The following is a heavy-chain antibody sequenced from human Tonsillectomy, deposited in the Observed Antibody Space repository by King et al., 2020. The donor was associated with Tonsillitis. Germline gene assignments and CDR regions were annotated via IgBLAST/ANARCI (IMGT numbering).Heavy chain of an antibody. J-gene: IGHJ4*02. CDR3: VKDPWGAAPGDY. CDR1: GFTFSSYD. D-gene: IGHD6-13*01. V-gene: IGHV3-64D*06. Sequence: VQLVESGGGLVQPGGSLRLSCSASGFTFSSYDMHWVRQAPGKGLEYVSGISTTGGSTGYADSVKGRFTISRDNSKNTLYLQMSSLRPEETAVYYCVKDPWGAAPGDYWGQGTLVTVSS. CDR2: ISTTGGST.